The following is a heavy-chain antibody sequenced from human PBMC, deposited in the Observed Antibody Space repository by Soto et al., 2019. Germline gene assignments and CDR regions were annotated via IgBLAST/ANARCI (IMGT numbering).Heavy chain of an antibody. CDR2: IIPIFGTA. J-gene: IGHJ6*02. CDR1: GGTFSSYA. Sequence: GASVKVSCKASGGTFSSYAISWVRQAPGQGLEWMGGIIPIFGTANYAQKFQGRVTITADESTSTAYMELSSLRSEDTAVYYCARARERELRFLEWPGSRYYGMDVWGQGTTVTVSS. V-gene: IGHV1-69*13. D-gene: IGHD3-3*01. CDR3: ARARERELRFLEWPGSRYYGMDV.